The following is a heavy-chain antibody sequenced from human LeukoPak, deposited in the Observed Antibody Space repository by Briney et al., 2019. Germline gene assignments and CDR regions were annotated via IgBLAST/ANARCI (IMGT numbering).Heavy chain of an antibody. V-gene: IGHV3-48*01. Sequence: GGSLRLSCAASGFNLIVYSMNWVRQAPGKGLEWISYIGISSGNTKDADSVKGRFTISRDKARTSLYLKMNSLRVEDTAMYYCARDHRYAFDNWGHGTLVTVSS. J-gene: IGHJ4*01. CDR3: ARDHRYAFDN. D-gene: IGHD5-12*01. CDR1: GFNLIVYS. CDR2: IGISSGNT.